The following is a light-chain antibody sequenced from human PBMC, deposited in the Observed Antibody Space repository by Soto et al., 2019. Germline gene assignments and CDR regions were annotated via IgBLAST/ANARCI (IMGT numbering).Light chain of an antibody. CDR3: QKYGGSQTWT. CDR1: QSVSSSY. J-gene: IGKJ1*01. V-gene: IGKV3-20*01. Sequence: EIVLTQSPGTLYLSPGERATLSCRASQSVSSSYLAWYQQKPGQAPRLLIHGASSRATGIPDRFSGSGSGTDCTLTISRLEPEGFAVYYCQKYGGSQTWTFGQGTKVEIK. CDR2: GAS.